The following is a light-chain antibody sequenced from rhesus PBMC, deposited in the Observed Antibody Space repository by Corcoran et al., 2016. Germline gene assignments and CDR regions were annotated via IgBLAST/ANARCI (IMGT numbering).Light chain of an antibody. V-gene: IGKV2S15*01. CDR3: MQGLHLPYS. J-gene: IGKJ2*01. CDR1: QSLLNSGGKAY. Sequence: DIVMTQTPLSLPVTPGEPASISCRSSQSLLNSGGKAYLYWYLQKPGQSPQLLFSEVSTRASGVPERFSGSGAGTDFTLKISRVEAEDVGVFYCMQGLHLPYSFGQGTKVEIK. CDR2: EVS.